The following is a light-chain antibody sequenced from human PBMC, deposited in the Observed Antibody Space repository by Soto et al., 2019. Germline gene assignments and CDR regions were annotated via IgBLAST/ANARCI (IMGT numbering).Light chain of an antibody. Sequence: DIHMTQSPSSLSASVGDSVTITCRASQSISNYLNWYQQKPGKAPNLLIYIASNLHSGVPSRFSGSGSGTDFTLTISSLQPEDFATYYCQQSYSTPYTFGQGTKLDIK. J-gene: IGKJ2*01. CDR3: QQSYSTPYT. CDR1: QSISNY. CDR2: IAS. V-gene: IGKV1-39*01.